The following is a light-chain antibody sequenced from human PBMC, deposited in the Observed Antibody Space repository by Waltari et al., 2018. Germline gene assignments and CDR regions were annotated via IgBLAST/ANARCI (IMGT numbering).Light chain of an antibody. CDR1: QSLVYSDGNTY. CDR3: MQGTHWPASWT. J-gene: IGKJ1*01. CDR2: QVP. V-gene: IGKV2-30*01. Sequence: DVGMAQSPLSLPVTLGQPASISCRSSQSLVYSDGNTYLNWFQQRPGQCPRCLIYQVPNRDSRAPDRFSGSGSGTHFTLKISRVESEYVRVYYCMQGTHWPASWTLGQGTKVAIK.